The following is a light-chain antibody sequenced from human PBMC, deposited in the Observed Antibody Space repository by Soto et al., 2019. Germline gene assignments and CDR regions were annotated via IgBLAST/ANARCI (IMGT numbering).Light chain of an antibody. J-gene: IGKJ4*01. CDR1: QGIISY. V-gene: IGKV1-9*01. CDR2: GAS. Sequence: DIQLTQSPSFLSASVGDRVTITCRASQGIISYLAWYQQKAGKAPKLLIYGASTLQSGVPSRFSGSGSGTEFTLTISSLQPEDFATYYCQQLISYPLTFGGGSKVDTK. CDR3: QQLISYPLT.